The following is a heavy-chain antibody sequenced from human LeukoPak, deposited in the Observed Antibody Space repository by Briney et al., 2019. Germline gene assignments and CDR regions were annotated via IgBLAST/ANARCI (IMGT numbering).Heavy chain of an antibody. V-gene: IGHV1-24*01. Sequence: ASVKVSCKVSGYTLTELSMHWVRQAPGKGLEWMGGFDPEDGETIYAQKFQGRVTMTEDTSTDTAYMELRSLRSDDTAVYYCARAATVVTSPHADWGQGTLVTVSS. J-gene: IGHJ4*02. CDR1: GYTLTELS. CDR3: ARAATVVTSPHAD. D-gene: IGHD4-23*01. CDR2: FDPEDGET.